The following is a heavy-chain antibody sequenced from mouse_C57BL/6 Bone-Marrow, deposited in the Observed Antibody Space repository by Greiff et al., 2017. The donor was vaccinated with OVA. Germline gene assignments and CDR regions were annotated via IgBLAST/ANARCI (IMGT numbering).Heavy chain of an antibody. CDR2: ISDGGSYT. V-gene: IGHV5-4*01. CDR3: AREVLYYFDY. D-gene: IGHD6-5*01. Sequence: DVKLVESGGGLVKPGGSLKLSCAASGFTFSSYAMSWVRQTPEKRLEWVATISDGGSYTYYPDNVKGRFTISRDNAKNNLYLQMSHLKSEDTAMYYCAREVLYYFDYWGQGTTLTVSS. CDR1: GFTFSSYA. J-gene: IGHJ2*01.